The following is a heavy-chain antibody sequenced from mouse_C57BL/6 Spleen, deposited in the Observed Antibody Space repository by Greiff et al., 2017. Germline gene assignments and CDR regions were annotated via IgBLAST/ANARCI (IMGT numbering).Heavy chain of an antibody. D-gene: IGHD1-1*01. V-gene: IGHV1-9*01. Sequence: QVQLQQSGAELMKPGASVKLSCKATGYTFTGYWIEWVKQRPGHGLEWIGEILPGSGSTNYNEKFKGKATFTADTSSNTAYMQLSSLTTEDSAIYYCARRGPYYYGRRGYAMDYWGQGTLVTVSA. CDR1: GYTFTGYW. CDR3: ARRGPYYYGRRGYAMDY. J-gene: IGHJ3*01. CDR2: ILPGSGST.